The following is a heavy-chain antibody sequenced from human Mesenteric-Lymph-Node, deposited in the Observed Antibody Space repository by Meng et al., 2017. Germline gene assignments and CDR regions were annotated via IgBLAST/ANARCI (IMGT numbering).Heavy chain of an antibody. CDR3: EKDISVGADVVY. Sequence: QVQLVESGGGVVQPGRSLRLSCAASGFTFSSYGMHWVRQAPGKGLEWVAVIWYDGSNKYYADSVKGRFTISRDNSKNTLYLQLNSLRAEVTGVDYSEKDISVGADVVYCGQGTLVTVSS. CDR1: GFTFSSYG. D-gene: IGHD3-3*02. V-gene: IGHV3-33*06. CDR2: IWYDGSNK. J-gene: IGHJ4*02.